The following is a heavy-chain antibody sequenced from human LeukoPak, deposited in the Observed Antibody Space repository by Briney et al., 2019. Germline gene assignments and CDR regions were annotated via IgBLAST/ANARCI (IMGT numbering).Heavy chain of an antibody. J-gene: IGHJ4*02. V-gene: IGHV3-23*01. D-gene: IGHD5-18*01. CDR2: ISGSGGST. CDR1: GFTFSSFS. CDR3: AKDLEDTAMVPVYFDY. Sequence: GRSLRLSCAATGFTFSSFSMHWVRQAPGKGLEWVSAISGSGGSTYYADSVKGRFTISRDNSKNTLYLQMNSLRAEDTAVYYCAKDLEDTAMVPVYFDYWGQGTLVTVSS.